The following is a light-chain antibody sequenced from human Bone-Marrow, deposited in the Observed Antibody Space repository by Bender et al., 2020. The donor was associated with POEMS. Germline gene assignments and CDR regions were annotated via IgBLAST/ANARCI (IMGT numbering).Light chain of an antibody. Sequence: QSALTQPAPVSGCPGQSITISCTGASTYIDDYTLVSWYQQHPGKAPKLMIYEGSERPSGVSNRFSGSKSGDTASLTISGLQAEDKADYYCSSWTSITLVFGGGTKLTVL. CDR3: SSWTSITLV. J-gene: IGLJ2*01. V-gene: IGLV2-14*02. CDR2: EGS. CDR1: STYIDDYTL.